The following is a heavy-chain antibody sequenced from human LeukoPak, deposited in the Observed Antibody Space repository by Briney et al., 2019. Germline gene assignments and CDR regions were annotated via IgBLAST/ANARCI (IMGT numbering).Heavy chain of an antibody. CDR2: LYSGGST. Sequence: GGSLRLSCAASGFTVSTNYMGWVRQAPGKGLEWVSVLYSGGSTYYPDSVKGRFTISRGNSQNTLYLQMDSLRPEDTAVYYCARLSDSSTYGAFDIWGHGTMVTVSS. D-gene: IGHD3-22*01. CDR1: GFTVSTNY. J-gene: IGHJ3*02. V-gene: IGHV3-66*02. CDR3: ARLSDSSTYGAFDI.